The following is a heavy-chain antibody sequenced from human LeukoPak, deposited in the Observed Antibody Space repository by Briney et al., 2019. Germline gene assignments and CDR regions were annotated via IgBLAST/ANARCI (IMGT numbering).Heavy chain of an antibody. CDR3: ASGNYYGSGSGPVWFDP. CDR2: INWNGGST. D-gene: IGHD3-10*01. CDR1: GFTFDDYG. V-gene: IGHV3-20*04. Sequence: PGGSLRLSCAASGFTFDDYGMSWVRQAPGKGLEWVSGINWNGGSTGYADSVKGRFTISRDNAKNSLYLQMNSLRAEDTALYYCASGNYYGSGSGPVWFDPWGQGTLVTVSS. J-gene: IGHJ5*02.